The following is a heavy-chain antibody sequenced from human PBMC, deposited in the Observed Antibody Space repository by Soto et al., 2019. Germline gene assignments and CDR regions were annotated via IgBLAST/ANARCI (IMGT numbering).Heavy chain of an antibody. J-gene: IGHJ4*02. CDR2: IYNDGSNE. CDR3: GGERWIRLGWEF. Sequence: QVQLLESGGGVVQPGRSLRLSCTASGFVFSDYGMHWFRQAPGKGLEWVAVIYNDGSNEYYGDSVKGRFTISRDNSQNTLYLLMNILRAEDKAAYYCGGERWIRLGWEFWGQGTLVTVSS. CDR1: GFVFSDYG. D-gene: IGHD5-18*01. V-gene: IGHV3-33*01.